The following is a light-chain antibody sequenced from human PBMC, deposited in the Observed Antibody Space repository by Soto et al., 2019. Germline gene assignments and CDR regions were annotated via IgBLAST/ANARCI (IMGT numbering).Light chain of an antibody. CDR2: DVS. CDR1: SSDVGGYNY. CDR3: ISYTTSNTRQIV. Sequence: QSVLTQPASVSGSPGQSINISCTGTSSDVGGYNYVSLYQHHPGKAPKLIIYDVSNRPSGVSNPFSGSKSGNTASLTISGLQPEDEADYYCISYTTSNTRQIVFGTGTKVTVL. J-gene: IGLJ1*01. V-gene: IGLV2-14*03.